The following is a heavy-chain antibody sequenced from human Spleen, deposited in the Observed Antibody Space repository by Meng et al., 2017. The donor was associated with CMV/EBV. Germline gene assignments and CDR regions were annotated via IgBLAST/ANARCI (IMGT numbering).Heavy chain of an antibody. J-gene: IGHJ3*02. D-gene: IGHD3-9*01. V-gene: IGHV3-72*01. Sequence: GESLKISCAASGFTFNDHYMDWVRQAPGKGLEWVGRIRNKAHSYTTEYVASVKGRFTISRDDSKNSVFLHMNSLKTEDTAVYYCARLHDILTTYDAFDIWGQGTMVTVSS. CDR2: IRNKAHSYTT. CDR1: GFTFNDHY. CDR3: ARLHDILTTYDAFDI.